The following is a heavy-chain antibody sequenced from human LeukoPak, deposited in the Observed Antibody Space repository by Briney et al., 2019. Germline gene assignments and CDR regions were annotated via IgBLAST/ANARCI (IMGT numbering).Heavy chain of an antibody. CDR3: AKSTYWSNPYYFDY. Sequence: GSLRLSCAASGFTFSNAWMSWVRQAPGKGLEWVLAISGSGGSTYYADSVKGRFTISRDNSKNTLYLQMNSLRAEDTAVYYCAKSTYWSNPYYFDYWGQGTLVTVSS. CDR2: ISGSGGST. V-gene: IGHV3-23*01. J-gene: IGHJ4*02. CDR1: GFTFSNAW. D-gene: IGHD2-2*01.